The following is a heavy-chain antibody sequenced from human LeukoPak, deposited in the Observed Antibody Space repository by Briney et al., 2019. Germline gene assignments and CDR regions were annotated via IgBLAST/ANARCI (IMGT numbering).Heavy chain of an antibody. CDR1: GGTFSSYA. J-gene: IGHJ6*02. CDR3: AREGLPSTYYYYYGMDV. V-gene: IGHV1-69*13. CDR2: IIPIFGTA. D-gene: IGHD2/OR15-2a*01. Sequence: SVKVSCKASGGTFSSYAISWVRQAPGQGLEWMGGIIPIFGTANYAQKFQGRVTITADESTSTAYMELSSLRSEDTAVYYCAREGLPSTYYYYYGMDVWGQGTTVTVSS.